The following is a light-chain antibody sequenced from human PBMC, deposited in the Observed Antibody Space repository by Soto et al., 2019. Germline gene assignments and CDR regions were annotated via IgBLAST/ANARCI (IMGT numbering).Light chain of an antibody. CDR2: GAS. Sequence: EFVLTQSPGTLSLSPGERATLSCRASQTVRNNYLAWYQQKPGQAPRLLIYGASTRATGIPVRFSGSGSGTEFTLTITSLQSEDFAVYYCQQYNNWPSFGGGTKVDIK. J-gene: IGKJ4*01. CDR3: QQYNNWPS. V-gene: IGKV3-15*01. CDR1: QTVRNN.